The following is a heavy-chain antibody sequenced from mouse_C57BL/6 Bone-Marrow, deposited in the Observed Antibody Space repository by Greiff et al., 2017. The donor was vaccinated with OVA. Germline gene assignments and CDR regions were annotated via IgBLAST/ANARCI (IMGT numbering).Heavy chain of an antibody. D-gene: IGHD1-1*01. CDR1: GFTFSDYY. Sequence: EVQVVESGGGLVQPGGSLKLSCAASGFTFSDYYMYWVRQTPEKRLEWVAYISNGGGSTYYPDTVKGRFTISRDNAKNTLYLQMSRLKSEDTAMYYCARQDYYGSSPLYYAMDYWGQGTSVTVSS. CDR2: ISNGGGST. J-gene: IGHJ4*01. CDR3: ARQDYYGSSPLYYAMDY. V-gene: IGHV5-12*01.